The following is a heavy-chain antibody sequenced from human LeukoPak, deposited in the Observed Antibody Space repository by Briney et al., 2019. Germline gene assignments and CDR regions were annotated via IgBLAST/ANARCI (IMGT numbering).Heavy chain of an antibody. D-gene: IGHD5-18*01. J-gene: IGHJ4*02. CDR3: AKLYIYASPPRNY. Sequence: PGGSLRLSCAASGFTFSSYAMSWVRQAPGKGLEWVSGITGGGSTYYADSVKGRFTISRDNSKNTLYLQMNSLRAEDTAVYYCAKLYIYASPPRNYWGQGTLVTVSS. V-gene: IGHV3-23*01. CDR2: ITGGGST. CDR1: GFTFSSYA.